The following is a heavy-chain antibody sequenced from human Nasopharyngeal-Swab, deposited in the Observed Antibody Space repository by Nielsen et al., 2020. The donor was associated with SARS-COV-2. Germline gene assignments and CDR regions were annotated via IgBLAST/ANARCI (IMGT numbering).Heavy chain of an antibody. CDR3: AKVRSWRLDAFDS. CDR1: GFTFSSYG. J-gene: IGHJ4*02. CDR2: IHSDPSNT. D-gene: IGHD6-13*01. V-gene: IGHV3-23*03. Sequence: GESLKISCAASGFTFSSYGMSWVRQAPGKGLEWVSVIHSDPSNTYYVDSVKGRFTISRDNSKKTLFLQMDSLRVEDTAVYYCAKVRSWRLDAFDSWGQGTLVTVSS.